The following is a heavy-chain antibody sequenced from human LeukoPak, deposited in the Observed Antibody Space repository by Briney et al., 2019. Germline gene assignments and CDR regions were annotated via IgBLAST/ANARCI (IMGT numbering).Heavy chain of an antibody. J-gene: IGHJ6*03. CDR3: ARVRFLEWLVYYYYYYYMDV. Sequence: GGSLRLSCAASGFTFSSYWMSWVRQAPGKGLEWVANIKQDGSEKYYVDSVKGRFTISRDNAKNSLCLQMNSLRAEDTAVYYCARVRFLEWLVYYYYYYYMDVWGKGTTVTVSS. CDR2: IKQDGSEK. D-gene: IGHD3-3*01. V-gene: IGHV3-7*01. CDR1: GFTFSSYW.